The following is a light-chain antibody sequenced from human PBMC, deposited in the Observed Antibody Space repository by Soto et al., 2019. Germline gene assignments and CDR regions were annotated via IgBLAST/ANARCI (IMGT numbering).Light chain of an antibody. CDR1: QSLLHSDGKTY. J-gene: IGKJ4*01. V-gene: IGKV2D-29*01. Sequence: DIVLTQTPLSLSVTPGQPASISCRSSQSLLHSDGKTYLYWFLQKPGQPPQLLIYEVYKQFSGVPDRFIGSWSGTDFTLKITRVEAEDVGTYYCMQSTQLPLTFGGGTKVEIK. CDR2: EVY. CDR3: MQSTQLPLT.